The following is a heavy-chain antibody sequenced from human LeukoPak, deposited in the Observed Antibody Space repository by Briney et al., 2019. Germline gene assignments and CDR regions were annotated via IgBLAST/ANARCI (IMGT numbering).Heavy chain of an antibody. CDR1: GGSISSGGYH. J-gene: IGHJ4*02. CDR2: IYYSGST. CDR3: ARGIVVVPAAGFDY. V-gene: IGHV4-31*03. Sequence: SETLSLTCTVSGGSISSGGYHWSWIRQHPGKGLEWIGYIYYSGSTYYNPSLKSRVTISVDTSKNQFSLKLSSVTAADTAVYYCARGIVVVPAAGFDYWGQGTLVTVSS. D-gene: IGHD2-2*01.